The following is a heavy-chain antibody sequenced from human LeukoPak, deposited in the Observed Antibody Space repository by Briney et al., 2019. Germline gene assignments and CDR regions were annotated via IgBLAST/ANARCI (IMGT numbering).Heavy chain of an antibody. CDR3: AKEGGSRPYYYYGMDV. J-gene: IGHJ6*02. D-gene: IGHD1-26*01. V-gene: IGHV3-23*01. CDR1: GFTFGSYA. Sequence: PGGSLRLSWAASGFTFGSYAMSWVRQAPGKGLEWVSAISGSGGSTYYADSVKGRFTISRDNSKNTLYLQMNSLRAEDTAVYYCAKEGGSRPYYYYGMDVWGQGTTVTVSS. CDR2: ISGSGGST.